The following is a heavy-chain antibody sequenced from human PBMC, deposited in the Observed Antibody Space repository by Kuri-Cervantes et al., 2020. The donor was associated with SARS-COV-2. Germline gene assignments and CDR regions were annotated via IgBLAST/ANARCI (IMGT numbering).Heavy chain of an antibody. D-gene: IGHD6-25*01. J-gene: IGHJ4*02. CDR3: AKDNPHGSFDY. Sequence: GESLKISCAASGFTFSSYGMHWVRQAPGKGLEWVAVISYDGSNKYYADSVKGRFTISRDNSKNTLYLQMNSLRAEDTAVYYCAKDNPHGSFDYWGQGTLVTVSS. CDR2: ISYDGSNK. CDR1: GFTFSSYG. V-gene: IGHV3-30*12.